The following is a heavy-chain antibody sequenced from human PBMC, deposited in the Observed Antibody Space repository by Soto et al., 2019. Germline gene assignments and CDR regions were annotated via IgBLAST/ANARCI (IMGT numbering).Heavy chain of an antibody. V-gene: IGHV3-23*01. CDR1: GFTFSSYA. J-gene: IGHJ4*02. D-gene: IGHD6-19*01. CDR2: ISGSGGST. CDR3: AKDWEGGSSGWYGVFDY. Sequence: GGSLRLSCAASGFTFSSYAMSWVRQAPGKGLEWVSAISGSGGSTYYADCVKGRFTISRDNSKNTLYLQMNSLRAEDTAVYYCAKDWEGGSSGWYGVFDYWGQGTLVTVSS.